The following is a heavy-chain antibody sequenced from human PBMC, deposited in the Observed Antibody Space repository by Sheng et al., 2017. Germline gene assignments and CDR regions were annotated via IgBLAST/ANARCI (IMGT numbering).Heavy chain of an antibody. D-gene: IGHD6-13*01. CDR2: ISYDGGNK. CDR3: ARETQQLVDY. J-gene: IGHJ4*02. CDR1: GFTFSSYA. V-gene: IGHV3-30*04. Sequence: QVQLVESGGGVVQPGRSLRLSCAASGFTFSSYAMHWVRQAPGKGLEWVAIISYDGGNKWNADSVKGRFTISRDNSKNTLYLQMNSLRPEDTAIYYCARETQQLVDYWGQGTQVTVSS.